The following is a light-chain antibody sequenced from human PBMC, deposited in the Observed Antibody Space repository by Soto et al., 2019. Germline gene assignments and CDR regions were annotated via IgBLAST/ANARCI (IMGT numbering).Light chain of an antibody. Sequence: DIQMTQSPSSVSASVGDRVTITCRASQDIDNWLAWYQQKPGKAPKLLIYAASTLQSGVLSRFSGSGSGTDFTFTISSLQPEDFATYYCQQGSSFPWTFGQGTKVEIK. V-gene: IGKV1-12*01. CDR2: AAS. J-gene: IGKJ1*01. CDR1: QDIDNW. CDR3: QQGSSFPWT.